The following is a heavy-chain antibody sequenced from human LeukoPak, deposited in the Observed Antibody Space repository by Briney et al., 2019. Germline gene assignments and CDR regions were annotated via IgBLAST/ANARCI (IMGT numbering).Heavy chain of an antibody. Sequence: GGSLRLSCAASGFTFSSYAMSWVRQAPGKGLEWVSAISGSGGSTYYADSVKGRFTISRDNSKSTLYLQMNSLRAEDTAVYYCAKGSAYYYDSSGYFGDYFDYWGQGTLVTVSS. V-gene: IGHV3-23*01. D-gene: IGHD3-22*01. J-gene: IGHJ4*02. CDR1: GFTFSSYA. CDR3: AKGSAYYYDSSGYFGDYFDY. CDR2: ISGSGGST.